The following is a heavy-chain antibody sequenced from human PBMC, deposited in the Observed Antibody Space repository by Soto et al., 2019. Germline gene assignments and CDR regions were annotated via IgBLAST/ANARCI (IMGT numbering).Heavy chain of an antibody. CDR1: GFTFSSYA. Sequence: PGGSLRLSCAASGFTFSSYAMSWVRQAPGKGLEWVSAISGSGVSTYYAGSVKGRFTISRDNSKNTLYLQMNSLRAEDTAVYYFSKDSGYCSGGSCPNYYGMDVWGQGTTVTVSS. D-gene: IGHD2-15*01. CDR3: SKDSGYCSGGSCPNYYGMDV. J-gene: IGHJ6*02. CDR2: ISGSGVST. V-gene: IGHV3-23*01.